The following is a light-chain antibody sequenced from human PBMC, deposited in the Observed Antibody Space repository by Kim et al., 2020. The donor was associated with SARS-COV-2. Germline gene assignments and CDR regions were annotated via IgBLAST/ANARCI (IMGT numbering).Light chain of an antibody. CDR2: GLN. V-gene: IGLV1-44*01. J-gene: IGLJ3*02. Sequence: GQRVTISCFGSSSNIGGNTVNWYQQVPGRAPKLLSYGLNQRPAGVPDRFAASKSDTSASRAISGLQSEDEADYYCAAWDDTLDGPVFGGGTQLTVL. CDR1: SSNIGGNT. CDR3: AAWDDTLDGPV.